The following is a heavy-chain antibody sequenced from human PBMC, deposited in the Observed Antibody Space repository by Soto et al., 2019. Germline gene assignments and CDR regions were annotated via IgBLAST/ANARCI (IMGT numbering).Heavy chain of an antibody. CDR3: ARDYRGDYVRVGWFDP. Sequence: ASVKVSCKASGYTFTSYYMHWVRQAPGQGLEWMGIINPSGGSTGYAQKFQGRVTMTRDTSTSTVYMELSSLRSEDTAVYYCARDYRGDYVRVGWFDPWGQGTLVTVSS. CDR2: INPSGGST. J-gene: IGHJ5*02. V-gene: IGHV1-46*01. D-gene: IGHD4-17*01. CDR1: GYTFTSYY.